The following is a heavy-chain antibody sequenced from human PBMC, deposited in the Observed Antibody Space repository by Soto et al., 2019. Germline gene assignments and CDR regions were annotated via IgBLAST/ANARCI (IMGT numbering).Heavy chain of an antibody. CDR1: GDSVSITSAA. V-gene: IGHV6-1*01. J-gene: IGHJ4*02. Sequence: KQSQTLSLTCAISGDSVSITSAAWNWIRQSPSRGLEWLGRTYYRSKWYNDYAVSVKSRITINPDTSKNQFSLQLNSGTPEDAAVYYCARDSELLGSRYFDYWGQGTLVTVSS. CDR2: TYYRSKWYN. D-gene: IGHD1-26*01. CDR3: ARDSELLGSRYFDY.